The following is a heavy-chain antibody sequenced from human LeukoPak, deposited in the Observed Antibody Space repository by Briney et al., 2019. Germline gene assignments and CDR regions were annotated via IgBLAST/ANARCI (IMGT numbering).Heavy chain of an antibody. CDR2: IYHSGST. CDR3: ARIKELSPRYGMDV. CDR1: GYSISSGYY. V-gene: IGHV4-38-2*02. D-gene: IGHD3-10*01. J-gene: IGHJ6*02. Sequence: SETLSLTCTVSGYSISSGYYWGWIRQPPGKGLEWIGSIYHSGSTYYNPSLKSRVTISVDTSKNQFSLKLSSVTAADTAVYYCARIKELSPRYGMDVWGQGTTVTVSS.